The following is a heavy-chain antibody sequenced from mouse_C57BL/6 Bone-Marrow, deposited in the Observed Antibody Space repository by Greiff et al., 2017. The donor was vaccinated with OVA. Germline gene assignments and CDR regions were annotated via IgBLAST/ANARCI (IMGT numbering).Heavy chain of an antibody. CDR3: ARVYGSSAWFAY. CDR1: GYTFTSYW. Sequence: QVQLQQPGAELVKPGASLKLSCKASGYTFTSYWMHWVKQRPGQGLEWIGMIHPNSGSTNYNEKFKSKATLTVDKSSSTAYMQLSSLTSEDSAVYYCARVYGSSAWFAYWGQGTLVTVSA. V-gene: IGHV1-64*01. D-gene: IGHD1-1*01. CDR2: IHPNSGST. J-gene: IGHJ3*01.